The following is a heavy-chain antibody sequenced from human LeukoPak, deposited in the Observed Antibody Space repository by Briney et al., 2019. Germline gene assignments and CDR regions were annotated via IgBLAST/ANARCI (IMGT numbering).Heavy chain of an antibody. V-gene: IGHV4-61*05. D-gene: IGHD5-18*01. CDR3: ARQEDTAMAPDY. Sequence: ASETLSLTRTVSGDSITSDIYYWDWIRQSPGKGLEWIGYIYYSGSTNYNPSLKSRVTISVGTSKNQFSLKLSSVTAADTAVYYCARQEDTAMAPDYWGQGTLVTVSS. J-gene: IGHJ4*02. CDR1: GDSITSDIYY. CDR2: IYYSGST.